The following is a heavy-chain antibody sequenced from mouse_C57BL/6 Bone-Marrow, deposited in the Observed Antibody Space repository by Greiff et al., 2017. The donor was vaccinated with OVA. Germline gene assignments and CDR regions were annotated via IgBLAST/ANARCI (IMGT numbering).Heavy chain of an antibody. CDR1: GYSITSDY. J-gene: IGHJ1*03. Sequence: EVKLVESGPGLAKPSQTLSLTCSVTGYSITSDYWNWIRKFPGNKLEYMGYISYSGSTYYNPSLNSRISITRDTSKNQYYLQLNSVTTEDTATYYGARYGDTVVATDWYFDVWGTGTTVTVSS. CDR2: ISYSGST. V-gene: IGHV3-8*01. D-gene: IGHD1-1*01. CDR3: ARYGDTVVATDWYFDV.